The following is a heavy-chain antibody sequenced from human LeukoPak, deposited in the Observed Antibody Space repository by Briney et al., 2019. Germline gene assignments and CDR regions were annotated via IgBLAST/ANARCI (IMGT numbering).Heavy chain of an antibody. Sequence: GESLKISCMGSGYSFTSYWIGWVRQMPGKGLEWMGIIYPDDSEIRYSPSFEGQVTISADKSINTAYLHWSSLEASDTAMYYCARQAYSSGWFDYWGQGTLVTVSS. J-gene: IGHJ4*02. CDR1: GYSFTSYW. D-gene: IGHD6-19*01. V-gene: IGHV5-51*01. CDR2: IYPDDSEI. CDR3: ARQAYSSGWFDY.